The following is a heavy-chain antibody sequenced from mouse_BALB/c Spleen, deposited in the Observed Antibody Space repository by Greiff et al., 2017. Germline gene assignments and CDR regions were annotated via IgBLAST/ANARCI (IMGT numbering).Heavy chain of an antibody. CDR2: IYPSDSYT. J-gene: IGHJ4*01. CDR1: GYTFTSYW. V-gene: IGHV1-69*02. D-gene: IGHD1-2*01. CDR3: TRGATAYYAMDY. Sequence: VQLQQPGAELVRPGASVKLSCKASGYTFTSYWINWVKQRPGQGLEWIGNIYPSDSYTNYNQKFKDKATLTVDKSSSTAYMQLSSPTSEDSAVYYCTRGATAYYAMDYWGQGTSVTVSS.